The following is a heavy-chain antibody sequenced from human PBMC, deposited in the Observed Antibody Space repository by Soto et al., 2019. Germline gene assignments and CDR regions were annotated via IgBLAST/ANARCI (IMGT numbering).Heavy chain of an antibody. CDR2: ISGSGGST. CDR3: AKSWDYYDSSGYYYYYGMDV. CDR1: GFTFSSFA. V-gene: IGHV3-23*01. D-gene: IGHD3-22*01. J-gene: IGHJ6*02. Sequence: GGSLRLSGAASGFTFSSFAMSWVRQAPGQGLVCVSAISGSGGSTYYAESVKGRFTISRDNSKNTLYLQMNSLRAEDTAVYYCAKSWDYYDSSGYYYYYGMDVWGQGTTVTVSS.